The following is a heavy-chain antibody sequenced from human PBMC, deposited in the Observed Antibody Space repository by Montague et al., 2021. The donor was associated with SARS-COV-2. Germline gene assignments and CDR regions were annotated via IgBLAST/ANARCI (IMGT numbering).Heavy chain of an antibody. CDR2: ISYSGST. CDR3: ARHVDSCGGHCLNWYFDL. Sequence: SETLSLTCTVSGGSTSSNLFYWGWIRQLPGKGLEWIGSISYSGSTXYNPSLKSRVTLSVDTPKNQFSLKLISLTAADTAMYYCARHVDSCGGHCLNWYFDLWGRATLVTVSS. D-gene: IGHD2-21*02. V-gene: IGHV4-39*01. J-gene: IGHJ2*01. CDR1: GGSTSSNLFY.